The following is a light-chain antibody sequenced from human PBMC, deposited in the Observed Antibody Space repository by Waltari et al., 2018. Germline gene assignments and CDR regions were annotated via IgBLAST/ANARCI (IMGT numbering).Light chain of an antibody. Sequence: DIVMTQSPDSLAVSLGERATINCKSSQSVLYSSNNKNYLAWFQQKPGQPPKLLLYWASTRESGVPDRFSGSGSGTDFTLTISTLQAEDVVVYYCQQYYSTPPTFGQGTKVEIK. V-gene: IGKV4-1*01. CDR2: WAS. CDR3: QQYYSTPPT. CDR1: QSVLYSSNNKNY. J-gene: IGKJ1*01.